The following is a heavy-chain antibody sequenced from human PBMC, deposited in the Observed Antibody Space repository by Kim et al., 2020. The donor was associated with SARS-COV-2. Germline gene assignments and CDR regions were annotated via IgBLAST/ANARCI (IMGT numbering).Heavy chain of an antibody. Sequence: SETLSLTCSVSGGSLSSTSYYWGWLRQTPGAGLEWLGTIYFNGITYYNPSLNSRVTMSIDTSKNDFSLKLSSVTAAATAVYYCAREGMGATAFDSWGQGT. CDR2: IYFNGIT. V-gene: IGHV4-39*07. CDR3: AREGMGATAFDS. CDR1: GGSLSSTSYY. D-gene: IGHD1-26*01. J-gene: IGHJ4*02.